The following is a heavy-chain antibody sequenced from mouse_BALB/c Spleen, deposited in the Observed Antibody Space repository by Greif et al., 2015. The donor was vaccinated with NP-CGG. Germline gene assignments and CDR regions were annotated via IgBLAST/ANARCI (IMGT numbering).Heavy chain of an antibody. J-gene: IGHJ2*01. CDR2: IYPGDGDT. V-gene: IGHV1-80*01. D-gene: IGHD2-1*01. Sequence: VQRVESGAELVRPGSSVKISCKASGYAFSSYWMNWVKQRPGQGLEWIGQIYPGDGDTNYNGKFKGKATLTADKSSSTAYMQLSSLTSEDSAVYFCARVGNYYFDYWGQGTTLTVSS. CDR1: GYAFSSYW. CDR3: ARVGNYYFDY.